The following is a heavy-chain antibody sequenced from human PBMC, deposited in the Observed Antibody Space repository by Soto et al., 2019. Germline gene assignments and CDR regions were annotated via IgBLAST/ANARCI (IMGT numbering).Heavy chain of an antibody. D-gene: IGHD5-12*01. J-gene: IGHJ5*02. V-gene: IGHV3-74*01. CDR1: GFTFSTYW. Sequence: EVQLVESGGGLVQPGGSLRLSCAASGFTFSTYWMHWVRQVPGKGLVWVSRINSDGSTTSYADSVKGRFTISRDNATNTLFMQMNSLRAEDTAVYYCAEGVATLLAWCQGTLVTVSS. CDR3: AEGVATLLA. CDR2: INSDGSTT.